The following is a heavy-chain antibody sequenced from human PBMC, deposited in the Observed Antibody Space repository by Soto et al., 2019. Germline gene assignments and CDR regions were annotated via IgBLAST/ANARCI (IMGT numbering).Heavy chain of an antibody. CDR1: GGSISSYY. Sequence: QVQLQESGPGLVKPSETLSLTCTVSGGSISSYYWSWIRQPPGKGLEWIGYIYYSGSTNYNPSLKSRVTISVDTSKNQFSLKLSSVTAADTAVYYCARVIDSSGWYRGVFDYWGQGTLVTVSS. CDR2: IYYSGST. D-gene: IGHD6-19*01. V-gene: IGHV4-59*01. J-gene: IGHJ4*02. CDR3: ARVIDSSGWYRGVFDY.